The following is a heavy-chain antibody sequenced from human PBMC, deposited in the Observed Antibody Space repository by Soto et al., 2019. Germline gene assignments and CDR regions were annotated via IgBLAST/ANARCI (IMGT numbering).Heavy chain of an antibody. CDR2: ISGDGGST. J-gene: IGHJ4*02. CDR3: ARARTRSGSYEAYDY. CDR1: GLTFSNYA. V-gene: IGHV3-23*01. D-gene: IGHD3-10*01. Sequence: EVQLLESGGGLVQPGGSLRLSCEGSGLTFSNYAMTWVRQAPGKGLEWVSRISGDGGSTYYADSVKGRFTISRDNFKNTLYLQMSSLRAEDTAVYYCARARTRSGSYEAYDYWGQGTLVSVSS.